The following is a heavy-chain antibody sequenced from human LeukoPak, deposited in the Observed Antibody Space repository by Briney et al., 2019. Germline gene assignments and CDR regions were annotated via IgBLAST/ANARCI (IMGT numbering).Heavy chain of an antibody. V-gene: IGHV3-7*03. J-gene: IGHJ5*02. CDR1: GFTFSSYW. Sequence: GGSLRLSCAASGFTFSSYWMSWVRQAPGKGLEWVANIKQDGSEKYYVDSVKGRFTISRDNSKNTLYLQMNSLRAEDTAVYYCAKETSGHNWFDPWGQGTLVTVSS. CDR2: IKQDGSEK. D-gene: IGHD6-25*01. CDR3: AKETSGHNWFDP.